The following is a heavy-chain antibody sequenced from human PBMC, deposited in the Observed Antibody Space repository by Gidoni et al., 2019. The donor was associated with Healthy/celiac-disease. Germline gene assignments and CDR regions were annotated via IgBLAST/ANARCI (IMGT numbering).Heavy chain of an antibody. V-gene: IGHV3-64D*06. J-gene: IGHJ6*02. D-gene: IGHD1-26*01. Sequence: EVQLVESGGGLVQPGGSLRLSCSASGFTFSSYAMHWVRQAPGKGLEYVSAISSNGGSTYYADSVKGRFTISRDNSKNTLYLQMSSLRAEDTAVYYCVKHGSDSGSYRLYYYGMDVWGQGTTVTVSS. CDR3: VKHGSDSGSYRLYYYGMDV. CDR1: GFTFSSYA. CDR2: ISSNGGST.